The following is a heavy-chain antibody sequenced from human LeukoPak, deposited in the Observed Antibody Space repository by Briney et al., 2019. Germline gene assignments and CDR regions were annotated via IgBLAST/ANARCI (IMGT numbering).Heavy chain of an antibody. Sequence: GGSLRLSCAASGFTFDDYAMHWVRQAPGKGLEWVSGISWNSGSIGYADSVKGRFTISRDNAKNSLYLQMNSLRAEDTALYYCAKDTGGGDHDFENYYGMDVWGQGTTVTVSS. CDR1: GFTFDDYA. D-gene: IGHD2-21*02. CDR3: AKDTGGGDHDFENYYGMDV. CDR2: ISWNSGSI. V-gene: IGHV3-9*01. J-gene: IGHJ6*02.